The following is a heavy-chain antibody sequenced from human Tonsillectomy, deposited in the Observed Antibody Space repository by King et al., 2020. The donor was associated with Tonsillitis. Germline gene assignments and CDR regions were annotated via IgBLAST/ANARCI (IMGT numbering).Heavy chain of an antibody. J-gene: IGHJ4*02. Sequence: QLQESGPGLVKPSGTLSLTCTFPGGPISSSLYYWGGIRQPPGKGLEWIGSIYYSGSTYYNPPLKSRVTISVDTSKNQFSLKLSPVTAADTAVYYCARHWDGYFRDYWGQGTLVTVSS. CDR2: IYYSGST. D-gene: IGHD6-13*01. CDR3: ARHWDGYFRDY. CDR1: GGPISSSLYY. V-gene: IGHV4-39*01.